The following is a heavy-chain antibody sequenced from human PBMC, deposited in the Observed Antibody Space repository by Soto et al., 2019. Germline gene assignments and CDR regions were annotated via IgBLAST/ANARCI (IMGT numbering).Heavy chain of an antibody. CDR2: IYSSGNP. CDR1: GASVSCYY. CDR3: ARDGLGHHGMEV. J-gene: IGHJ6*02. Sequence: SATLSLTCTVSGASVSCYYWSWILQTAEKVVAWIGRIYSSGNPDYKPSLKSRVTLYLHKSQNQVSMNLSSVTAAQSGTYYCARDGLGHHGMEVCGQATTVT. V-gene: IGHV4-4*07.